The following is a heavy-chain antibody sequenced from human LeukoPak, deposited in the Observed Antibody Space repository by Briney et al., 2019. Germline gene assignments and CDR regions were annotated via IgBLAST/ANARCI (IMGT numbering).Heavy chain of an antibody. Sequence: GESLKISCKGSGYSFTTYWIGWVRQMPGKGLEWMGITYPGDSDTRYSPSFQGQVTMSADKSISTAYLQWSSLKASDTATYYCARHYIQYSSGWTGFDYWGQGTLVTVSS. V-gene: IGHV5-51*01. CDR3: ARHYIQYSSGWTGFDY. CDR1: GYSFTTYW. D-gene: IGHD6-19*01. J-gene: IGHJ4*02. CDR2: TYPGDSDT.